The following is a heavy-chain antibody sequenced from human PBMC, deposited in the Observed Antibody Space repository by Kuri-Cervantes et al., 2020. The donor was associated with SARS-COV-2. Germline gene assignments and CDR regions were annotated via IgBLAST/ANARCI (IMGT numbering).Heavy chain of an antibody. CDR3: AQTIPARRRSPGDFYLYYMDV. CDR2: IIPVFGTT. V-gene: IGHV1-69*13. J-gene: IGHJ6*03. CDR1: GGTFSNFA. Sequence: SVKVSCRASGGTFSNFAISWVRQAPGQGLEWMGGIIPVFGTTNNAQRLQGRVTISADEARSTVYMELSSLTFEDTAIYYCAQTIPARRRSPGDFYLYYMDVWGKGTSVTVSS. D-gene: IGHD6-6*01.